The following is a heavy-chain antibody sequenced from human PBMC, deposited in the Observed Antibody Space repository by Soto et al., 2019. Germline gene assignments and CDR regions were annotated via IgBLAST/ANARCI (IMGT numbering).Heavy chain of an antibody. J-gene: IGHJ3*02. V-gene: IGHV3-23*01. CDR3: GKDRLRIFGVVIRDAFDI. Sequence: EVQLLESGGGLVQPGGSLRLSCAASGFTFSSYAMSWVRQAPGKGLEWVSAISGSGGSTYYADSVKGRFTISRDNSKNTLYLQMNSLRAEDTAVYYCGKDRLRIFGVVIRDAFDIWGQGTMVTVSS. CDR2: ISGSGGST. D-gene: IGHD3-3*01. CDR1: GFTFSSYA.